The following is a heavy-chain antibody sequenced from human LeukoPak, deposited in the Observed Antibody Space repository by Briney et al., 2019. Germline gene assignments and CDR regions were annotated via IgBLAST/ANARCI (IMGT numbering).Heavy chain of an antibody. V-gene: IGHV3-21*01. D-gene: IGHD2-2*01. CDR1: GFTFSSYS. J-gene: IGHJ4*02. CDR2: ISGNSNFI. CDR3: ARMGTYHCSSTSCAYFDY. Sequence: PGGSLRLSCAASGFTFSSYSMNWVRQAPGKGLEWVSSISGNSNFIYYADSVKGRFTISRDNAKDSLYLQMNSLRAEDTAVYYCARMGTYHCSSTSCAYFDYWGQGTLVTVSS.